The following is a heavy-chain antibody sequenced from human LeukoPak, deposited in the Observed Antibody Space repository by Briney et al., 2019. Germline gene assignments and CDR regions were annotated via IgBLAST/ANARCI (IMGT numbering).Heavy chain of an antibody. V-gene: IGHV3-30-3*01. Sequence: PGGSLRLSCAASGFTFSSYAMHWVRQAPGKGLEWVAVISYDGSNKYYADSVKGRFTISRDNSKNTLYLQMNSLRAEDTAVYYCASALVGKYQLLYAFDIWGQGTMVTVPS. CDR3: ASALVGKYQLLYAFDI. CDR2: ISYDGSNK. D-gene: IGHD2-2*01. J-gene: IGHJ3*02. CDR1: GFTFSSYA.